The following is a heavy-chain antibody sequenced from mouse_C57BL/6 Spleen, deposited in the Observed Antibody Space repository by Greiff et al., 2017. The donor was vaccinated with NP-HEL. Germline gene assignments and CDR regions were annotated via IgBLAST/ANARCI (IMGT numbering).Heavy chain of an antibody. Sequence: LVESGAELVKPGASVKLSCKASGYTFTEYTIHWVKQRSGQGLEWIGWFYPGSGSIKYNEKFKDKATLTADKSSSTVYMELSSLTSEDSAVYFCARHEDYYGSSSAKDYWGQGTSVTVSS. V-gene: IGHV1-62-2*01. D-gene: IGHD1-1*01. CDR3: ARHEDYYGSSSAKDY. J-gene: IGHJ4*01. CDR1: GYTFTEYT. CDR2: FYPGSGSI.